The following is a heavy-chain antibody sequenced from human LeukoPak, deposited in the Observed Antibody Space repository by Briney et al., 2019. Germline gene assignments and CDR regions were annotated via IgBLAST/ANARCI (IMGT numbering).Heavy chain of an antibody. J-gene: IGHJ4*02. Sequence: SETLSLTCTVSGGSISSNSYYWAWVRQPPGKGLEWIGSIAYSGSTYYGPSLKSRVTISVDTSKNQFSLNLNSVTAADAAVYYCAGHRHSPDFVYWGQGTLVTVSS. CDR3: AGHRHSPDFVY. CDR1: GGSISSNSYY. V-gene: IGHV4-39*01. CDR2: IAYSGST.